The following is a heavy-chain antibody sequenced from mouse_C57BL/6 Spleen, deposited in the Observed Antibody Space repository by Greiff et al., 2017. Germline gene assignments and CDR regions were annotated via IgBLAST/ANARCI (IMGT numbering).Heavy chain of an antibody. J-gene: IGHJ3*01. Sequence: QVQLKQSGPELVKPGASVKISCKASGYTFTDYYINWVKQRPGQGLEWIGWIFPGSGSTYYNEKFKGKATLTVDKSSSTAYMLLSSLTSEDSAVYFCARDGDLYGNYVWFAYWGQGTLVTVSA. CDR3: ARDGDLYGNYVWFAY. CDR1: GYTFTDYY. CDR2: IFPGSGST. D-gene: IGHD2-1*01. V-gene: IGHV1-75*01.